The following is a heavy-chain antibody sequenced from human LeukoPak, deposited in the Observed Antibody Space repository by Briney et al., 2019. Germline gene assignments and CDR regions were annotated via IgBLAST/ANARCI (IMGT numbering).Heavy chain of an antibody. V-gene: IGHV3-48*03. CDR3: ARAPLVLQYRWWFDP. D-gene: IGHD5-24*01. CDR2: ISGSGDTI. Sequence: GGSLRLSCVGSGFTFSRYEMNWVRQAPGKGLEWISYISGSGDTIYYADSVKGRFTISRDNAKNSLYLQVNSLRAEDTAVYHCARAPLVLQYRWWFDPWGQGTLVTVSS. CDR1: GFTFSRYE. J-gene: IGHJ5*02.